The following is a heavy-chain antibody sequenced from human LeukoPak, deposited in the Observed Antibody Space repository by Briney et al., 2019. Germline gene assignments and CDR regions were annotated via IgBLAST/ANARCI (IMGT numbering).Heavy chain of an antibody. Sequence: PSETLSLTCTVSGGSISSYYWSWIRQPPGKGLEWMGYIYYSGSTNYNPSLKSRVTISVDTSKNQFSLKLSSVTAADTAVYYCARAVWGYSYGYSFDYWGQGTLVTVSS. CDR2: IYYSGST. CDR1: GGSISSYY. CDR3: ARAVWGYSYGYSFDY. V-gene: IGHV4-59*08. J-gene: IGHJ4*02. D-gene: IGHD5-18*01.